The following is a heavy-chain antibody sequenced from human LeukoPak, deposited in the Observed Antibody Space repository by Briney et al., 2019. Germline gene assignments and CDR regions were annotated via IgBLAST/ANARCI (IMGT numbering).Heavy chain of an antibody. CDR3: ATTLSGWSPPQTSYYSYYMDV. V-gene: IGHV3-9*03. D-gene: IGHD6-19*01. CDR2: ISWNSGSI. J-gene: IGHJ6*03. CDR1: GFTFDDYA. Sequence: GGSLRLSCAASGFTFDDYAMHWVRQAPGKGLEWVSGISWNSGSIGYADSVKGRFTICRDNAKNSLYLQMNRLRVEDMAVYCCATTLSGWSPPQTSYYSYYMDVGGKGTTVTISS.